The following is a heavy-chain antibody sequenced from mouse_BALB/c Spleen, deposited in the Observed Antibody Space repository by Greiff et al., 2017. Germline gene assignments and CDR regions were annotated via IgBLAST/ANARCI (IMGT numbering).Heavy chain of an antibody. Sequence: EVQRVESGGGLVQPRGSLKLSCAASGFTFNTYAMHWVRQAPGKGLEWVARIRSNSNNYTTYYADSVKDRFTISRDDSQSMLYLQMNNLKTEDTAMYYCVREGYYYAMDYWGQGTSVTVSA. CDR2: IRSNSNNYTT. J-gene: IGHJ4*01. CDR1: GFTFNTYA. V-gene: IGHV10-3*01. CDR3: VREGYYYAMDY.